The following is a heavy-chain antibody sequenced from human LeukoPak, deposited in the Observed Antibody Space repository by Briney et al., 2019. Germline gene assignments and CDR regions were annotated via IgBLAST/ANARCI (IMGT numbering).Heavy chain of an antibody. V-gene: IGHV3-23*01. CDR2: ISGSGGNV. Sequence: PGGSLRLSCAASRFTFSTYAMSWVRQAPGKGLEWVSSISGSGGNVYYAGSVRGRFTISRDNSKNTVYLQMNSLRAEDTATYYCARDIRNYYDSGAYGWFDPWGQGTLVPVSS. J-gene: IGHJ5*02. CDR1: RFTFSTYA. CDR3: ARDIRNYYDSGAYGWFDP. D-gene: IGHD3-10*01.